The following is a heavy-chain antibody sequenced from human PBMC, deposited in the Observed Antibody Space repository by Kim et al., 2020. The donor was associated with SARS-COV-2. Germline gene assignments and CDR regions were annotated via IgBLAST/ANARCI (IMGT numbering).Heavy chain of an antibody. CDR2: INTNTGNP. CDR3: ARVYDSSGYSNWFDP. CDR1: GYTFTSYA. Sequence: ASVKVSCKASGYTFTSYAMNWVRQAPGQGLEWMGWINTNTGNPTYAQGFTGRFVFSLDTSVSTAYLQISSLKAEDIAVYYCARVYDSSGYSNWFDPWGQGTLVTVSS. D-gene: IGHD3-22*01. J-gene: IGHJ5*02. V-gene: IGHV7-4-1*02.